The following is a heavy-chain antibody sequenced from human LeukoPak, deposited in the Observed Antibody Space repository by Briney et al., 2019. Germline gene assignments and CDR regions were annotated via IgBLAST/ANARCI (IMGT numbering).Heavy chain of an antibody. D-gene: IGHD3-22*01. CDR3: ARGTYYYDSSGYYRTPCYAFDI. J-gene: IGHJ3*02. V-gene: IGHV4-39*07. CDR2: IYYSGST. CDR1: GGSISSSSYY. Sequence: SETLSLTCTVSGGSISSSSYYWGWIRQPPGKGLEWIGSIYYSGSTYYNPSLKSQVTISVDTSKHQFSLKLSSVTAADTAVYYCARGTYYYDSSGYYRTPCYAFDIWGQGTMVTVSS.